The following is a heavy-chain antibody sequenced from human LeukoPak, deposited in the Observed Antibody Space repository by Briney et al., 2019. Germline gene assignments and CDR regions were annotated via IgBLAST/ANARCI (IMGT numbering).Heavy chain of an antibody. J-gene: IGHJ4*02. CDR3: TTLGYHHDS. D-gene: IGHD3-22*01. CDR2: FAGSDTTK. CDR1: GFDFSAYE. V-gene: IGHV3-48*03. Sequence: GGSLRLSCAACGFDFSAYEMNWVRQSPGKGLEWVAYFAGSDTTKYYADSVRGRFTISRDNAKNSLYLQMNSLRAEDTALYYCTTLGYHHDSWGQGTLVTVSS.